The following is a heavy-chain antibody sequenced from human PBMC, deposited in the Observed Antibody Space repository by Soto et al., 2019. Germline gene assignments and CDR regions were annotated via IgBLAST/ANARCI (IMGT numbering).Heavy chain of an antibody. CDR1: RDTFNKYA. J-gene: IGHJ6*02. CDR3: ARGETYLGV. D-gene: IGHD3-16*01. V-gene: IGHV1-69*01. CDR2: IIPIFSSR. Sequence: QVQLVQSGAEVKKPGSSVKVSCKTSRDTFNKYAFNWVRQAPGQGLEWMGWIIPIFSSRDYAEKFQGRVTITADDSTSTAYTELRSLTFEDTAVYYCARGETYLGVWGQGTTVTVSS.